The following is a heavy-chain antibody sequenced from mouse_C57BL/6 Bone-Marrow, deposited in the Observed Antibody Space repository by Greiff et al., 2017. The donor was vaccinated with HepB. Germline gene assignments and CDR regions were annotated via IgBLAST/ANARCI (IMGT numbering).Heavy chain of an antibody. D-gene: IGHD1-1*01. V-gene: IGHV1-19*01. CDR3: ARVHHYYGSSLFAY. J-gene: IGHJ3*01. CDR1: GYTFTDYY. CDR2: INPYNGGT. Sequence: VQLQQSGPVLVKPGASVKMSCKASGYTFTDYYMNWVKQSHGKSLEWIGVINPYNGGTSYNQKFKGKATLTVDKSSSTAYMELNSLTSEDSAVYYCARVHHYYGSSLFAYWGQGTLVTVSA.